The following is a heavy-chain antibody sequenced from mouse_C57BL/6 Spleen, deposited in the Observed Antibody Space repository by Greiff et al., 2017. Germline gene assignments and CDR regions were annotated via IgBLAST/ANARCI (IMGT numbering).Heavy chain of an antibody. Sequence: VQLVESGAELVKPGASVKISCKASGYAFSSYWMNWVKQRPGKGLEWIGQIYPGDGDTNYNGKFKGKATLTADKSSSTAYMQLSSLTSEDSAVYFCARRIGYYAMDYWGQGTSVTVSS. CDR2: IYPGDGDT. CDR1: GYAFSSYW. J-gene: IGHJ4*01. V-gene: IGHV1-80*01. CDR3: ARRIGYYAMDY.